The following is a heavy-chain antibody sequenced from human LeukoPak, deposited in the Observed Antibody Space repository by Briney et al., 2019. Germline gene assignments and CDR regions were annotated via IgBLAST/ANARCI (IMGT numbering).Heavy chain of an antibody. Sequence: GGSLRLSCAASGFTFSDYYISWIRQAPGKGLEWVSYISSSGSTIYYADSVKGRFTISRDNAKNSLYLQMNSLRAEDTAVHYCARVGRYYGDYNEFYWGQGTLVTVSS. D-gene: IGHD4-17*01. CDR2: ISSSGSTI. CDR3: ARVGRYYGDYNEFY. J-gene: IGHJ1*01. CDR1: GFTFSDYY. V-gene: IGHV3-11*01.